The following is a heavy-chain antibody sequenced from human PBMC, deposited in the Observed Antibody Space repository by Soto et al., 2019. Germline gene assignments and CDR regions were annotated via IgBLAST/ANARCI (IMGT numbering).Heavy chain of an antibody. Sequence: ASVKVSCKASGYTFTSYAMHWVRQAPGQRLEWMGWINAGNGNTKYSQKFQGRVTITRDTSASTAYMELNSLRSEDTAVYYCARQGIGARKYHYRNLDVWGQGTPVTVSS. D-gene: IGHD4-4*01. V-gene: IGHV1-3*01. CDR2: INAGNGNT. CDR3: ARQGIGARKYHYRNLDV. CDR1: GYTFTSYA. J-gene: IGHJ6*02.